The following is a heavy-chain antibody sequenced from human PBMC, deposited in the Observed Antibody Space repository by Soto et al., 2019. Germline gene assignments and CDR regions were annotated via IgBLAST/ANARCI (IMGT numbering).Heavy chain of an antibody. CDR3: AEAVVVPAHDAFDI. CDR2: IIPIFGTA. CDR1: GGTFSSYA. J-gene: IGHJ3*02. Sequence: SVKVSCKASGGTFSSYAISWVRQAPGQGLEWMGGIIPIFGTANYAQKFQGRVTITADKSTSTAYMELSSLRSEDTAVYYCAEAVVVPAHDAFDISGQGTMVTVSS. V-gene: IGHV1-69*06. D-gene: IGHD2-21*02.